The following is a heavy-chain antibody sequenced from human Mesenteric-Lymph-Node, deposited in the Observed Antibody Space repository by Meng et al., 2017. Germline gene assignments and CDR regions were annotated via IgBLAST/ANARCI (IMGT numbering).Heavy chain of an antibody. CDR3: ARGQKHYDYVWGSYLDLGFDP. Sequence: ASVKVSCKASGYTFTSYDINWVRQAPGQGLEWMGWMNPNSGNTGYAQKFQGRVTITRNTSISTAYMELSSLRSEDTAVYYCARGQKHYDYVWGSYLDLGFDPWGQGTLVTVSS. CDR2: MNPNSGNT. CDR1: GYTFTSYD. V-gene: IGHV1-8*03. J-gene: IGHJ5*02. D-gene: IGHD3-16*02.